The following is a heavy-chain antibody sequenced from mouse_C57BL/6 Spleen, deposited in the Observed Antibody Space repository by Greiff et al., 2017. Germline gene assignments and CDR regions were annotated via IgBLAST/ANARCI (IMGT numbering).Heavy chain of an antibody. CDR1: GYTFTSYW. V-gene: IGHV1-69*01. CDR3: ARRDDYGGYAMDY. CDR2: IDPSDSYT. J-gene: IGHJ4*01. D-gene: IGHD2-4*01. Sequence: VQLQQPGAELVMPGASVKLSCKASGYTFTSYWMHWVKQRPGQGLEWIGEIDPSDSYTNYNQKFKGKSTLTVDKSSSTAYMQLSSLTSEASAVYYCARRDDYGGYAMDYWGQGTSVTVSS.